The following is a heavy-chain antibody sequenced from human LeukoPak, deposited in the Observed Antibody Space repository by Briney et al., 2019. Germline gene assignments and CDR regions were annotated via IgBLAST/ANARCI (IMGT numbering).Heavy chain of an antibody. Sequence: GESLRLSCAASGFTFSSYAMSWVRHAPGKGLEWVSAIRGSGGSTYYADSVKGRFTISRDNSKNTLYLQMNSLRAEDTAVYYCAKVAYSGSYYLWGQGTLVAVSS. CDR1: GFTFSSYA. CDR3: AKVAYSGSYYL. V-gene: IGHV3-23*01. J-gene: IGHJ5*02. D-gene: IGHD1-26*01. CDR2: IRGSGGST.